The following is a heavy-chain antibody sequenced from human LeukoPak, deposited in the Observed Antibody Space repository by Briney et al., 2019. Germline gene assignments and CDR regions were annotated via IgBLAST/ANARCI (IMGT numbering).Heavy chain of an antibody. J-gene: IGHJ4*02. V-gene: IGHV3-74*01. Sequence: GGSLRLSCAASGFTFSNSWMHWVRQAPGKGLVWVSHINTDGSAATYGDPAKGRFTASRDNAKNTLFLQMSSLRVEDTGVYYCARGTAITAGIDYWGQGTLVTVSS. CDR3: ARGTAITAGIDY. D-gene: IGHD6-13*01. CDR2: INTDGSAA. CDR1: GFTFSNSW.